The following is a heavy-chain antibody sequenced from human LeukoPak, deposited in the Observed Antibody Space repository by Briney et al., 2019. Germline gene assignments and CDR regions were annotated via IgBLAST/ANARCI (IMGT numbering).Heavy chain of an antibody. J-gene: IGHJ3*02. Sequence: PGGSLRLSCAASGFTFSSSAMSWVRQAPGKGLEWVSGFSTSGGSSYYADSVKGRFTMSRDNSKNSLYLQMNSLRAEDTAVYSCARGLDCSSTSCYGLYAFDIWGQGTMVTVSS. V-gene: IGHV3-23*01. CDR2: FSTSGGSS. D-gene: IGHD2-2*01. CDR3: ARGLDCSSTSCYGLYAFDI. CDR1: GFTFSSSA.